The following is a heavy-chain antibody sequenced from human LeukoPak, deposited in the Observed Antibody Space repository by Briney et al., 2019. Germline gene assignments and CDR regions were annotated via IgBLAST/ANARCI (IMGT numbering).Heavy chain of an antibody. Sequence: KSGGSLRLSCAASGFTFSDYYMSWIRQAPGKGLEWVSYISSSGSTIYYADSVKGRFTISRDNAKNSLYLQMNSLRAEDTAVYYCAREFSSGWLRYYYYYMDVWGKGTTVTVSS. D-gene: IGHD6-19*01. CDR2: ISSSGSTI. V-gene: IGHV3-11*04. CDR3: AREFSSGWLRYYYYYMDV. CDR1: GFTFSDYY. J-gene: IGHJ6*03.